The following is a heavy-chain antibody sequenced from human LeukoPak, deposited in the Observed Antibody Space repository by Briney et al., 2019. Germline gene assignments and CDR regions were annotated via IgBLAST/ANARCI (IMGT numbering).Heavy chain of an antibody. J-gene: IGHJ4*02. CDR1: GFNFSEYS. D-gene: IGHD3-22*01. CDR3: ARDSSGPDY. V-gene: IGHV3-11*04. CDR2: ISSSGSAT. Sequence: GGSLRLSCGASGFNFSEYSMTWIRQAPGKGLEWISYISSSGSATFYADSVKGRFTISRDNAKNTLYLQMNSLRAEDTAVYYCARDSSGPDYWGQGTLVTVSS.